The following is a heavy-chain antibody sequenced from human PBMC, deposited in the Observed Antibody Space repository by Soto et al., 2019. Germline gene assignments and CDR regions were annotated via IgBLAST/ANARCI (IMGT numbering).Heavy chain of an antibody. Sequence: GGSLRLSCVASGFTFSGDWMHWVRQVPGKGLVWVSRISPDGTTTYYADSVEGRFTISRDNAKNTLYLQMNGLGADDTAVYYCSRGRSPYYGYFDPWGPGALVTVSS. J-gene: IGHJ5*02. CDR1: GFTFSGDW. V-gene: IGHV3-74*01. CDR2: ISPDGTTT. CDR3: SRGRSPYYGYFDP. D-gene: IGHD3-3*01.